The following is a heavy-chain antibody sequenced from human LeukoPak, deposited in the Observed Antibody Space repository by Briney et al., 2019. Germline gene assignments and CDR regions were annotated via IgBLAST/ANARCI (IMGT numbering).Heavy chain of an antibody. CDR3: ARDGSGFYHYYYMDV. V-gene: IGHV3-21*01. J-gene: IGHJ6*03. D-gene: IGHD6-25*01. CDR1: GFTFTDYS. CDR2: ISTVSTYT. Sequence: GGSLRLSCAPSGFTFTDYSMNWVRQAPGKGLEWVAHISTVSTYTHYTDSVKGRFTISRDNRKNLLYLQMSGLGAEDTAVYYCARDGSGFYHYYYMDVWGKGTTVTVSS.